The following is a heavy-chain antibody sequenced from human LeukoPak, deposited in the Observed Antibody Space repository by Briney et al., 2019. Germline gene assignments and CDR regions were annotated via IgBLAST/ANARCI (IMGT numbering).Heavy chain of an antibody. CDR2: INIDGNDR. D-gene: IGHD3-22*01. Sequence: PGGSLRLSCAASGFTFSNYWMHWVRQAPGKGLVWVSRINIDGNDRNYADSVKGRFTISRDDAKNTLYLQMNSLRAEDTAVYYSARDDNSGAVDHYWGQGTLVTVSS. J-gene: IGHJ4*02. V-gene: IGHV3-74*01. CDR3: ARDDNSGAVDHY. CDR1: GFTFSNYW.